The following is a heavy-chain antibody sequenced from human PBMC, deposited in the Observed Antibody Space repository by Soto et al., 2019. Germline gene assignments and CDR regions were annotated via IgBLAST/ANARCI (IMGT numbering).Heavy chain of an antibody. CDR3: AKRSSSSTFDY. D-gene: IGHD6-6*01. CDR2: ISGSDDST. J-gene: IGHJ4*01. CDR1: GITFSSYA. V-gene: IGHV3-23*01. Sequence: EVQLLESGGGLVQPGESLRLSCAASGITFSSYAMSWVRQAPGKGLEWVSVISGSDDSTYYADSVNGRFTISRDNSKYTLYLQMNSLRAEDTAVDYCAKRSSSSTFDYWGHGTLVTVSS.